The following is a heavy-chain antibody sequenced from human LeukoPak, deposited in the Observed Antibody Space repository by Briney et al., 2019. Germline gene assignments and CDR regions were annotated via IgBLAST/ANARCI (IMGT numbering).Heavy chain of an antibody. D-gene: IGHD6-19*01. CDR3: AREVTVAGTFYFYMDV. J-gene: IGHJ6*03. CDR1: GGSISSHY. Sequence: SETLSLTCSVSGGSISSHYWTWVRQPPGQALEFIGYIYYGGRTQYNPSLKSRVTMTMDTSKNQFSLRLNSVSAADTAVYYRAREVTVAGTFYFYMDVWGKGTTVTVSS. CDR2: IYYGGRT. V-gene: IGHV4-59*11.